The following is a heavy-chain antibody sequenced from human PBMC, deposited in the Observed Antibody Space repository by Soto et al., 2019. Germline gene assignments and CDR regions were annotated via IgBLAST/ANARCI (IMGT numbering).Heavy chain of an antibody. V-gene: IGHV1-46*01. CDR1: EKTSTTNN. J-gene: IGHJ4*01. CDR3: ARDGGYYDFSPGDY. Sequence: GKALEKTSTTNNMHWGQQPPGQGLEWMGIINPSGGDTRYAQKFQGRVTMTRDTSTSTVHMELTSLRSEDTAVYYCARDGGYYDFSPGDYWGHGTLVTVSS. D-gene: IGHD3-22*01. CDR2: INPSGGDT.